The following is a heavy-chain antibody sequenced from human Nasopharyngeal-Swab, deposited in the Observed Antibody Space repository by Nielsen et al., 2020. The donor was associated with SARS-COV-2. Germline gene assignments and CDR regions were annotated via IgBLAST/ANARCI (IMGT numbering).Heavy chain of an antibody. D-gene: IGHD6-13*01. CDR2: IYYNGNT. CDR1: GDSIAYSTFY. J-gene: IGHJ4*02. CDR3: VRSSSWYYFDY. V-gene: IGHV4-39*01. Sequence: SQTLSLTCTVSGDSIAYSTFYWGWIRQPPGKGLEWIGHIYYNGNTYQNPSLKSRLTISVAKSKNQFSLQLSSVTAADTAVYYCVRSSSWYYFDYWAQGTQVTVSS.